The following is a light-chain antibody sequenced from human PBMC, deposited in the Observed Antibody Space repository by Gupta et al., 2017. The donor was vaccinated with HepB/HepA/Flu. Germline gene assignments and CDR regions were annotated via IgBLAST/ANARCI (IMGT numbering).Light chain of an antibody. Sequence: DIQMTQSPSSLSASVGDRVTITCRASQIINNYLNWYQQKPGKAPKLLIYAASRLQSGVPSRFSGSGSGTDFTLTISSLQLEDFATYYCQQNDNNPQTFGLGTKVEIK. CDR1: QIINNY. CDR3: QQNDNNPQT. J-gene: IGKJ4*01. CDR2: AAS. V-gene: IGKV1-39*01.